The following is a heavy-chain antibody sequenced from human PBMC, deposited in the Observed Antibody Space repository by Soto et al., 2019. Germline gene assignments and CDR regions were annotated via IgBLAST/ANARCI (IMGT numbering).Heavy chain of an antibody. J-gene: IGHJ5*02. CDR2: IYYSGST. V-gene: IGHV4-31*03. Sequence: QVQLQESGPGLVKPSQTLSLTCTVSGGSISRVGYYWSWIRQHPGKVLEWIGYIYYSGSTYYNPSLTSRVTISVDTSKNQFSRKLSSVTAADTAVYYCARAPTPWGQGTLVTVSS. CDR1: GGSISRVGYY. CDR3: ARAPTP.